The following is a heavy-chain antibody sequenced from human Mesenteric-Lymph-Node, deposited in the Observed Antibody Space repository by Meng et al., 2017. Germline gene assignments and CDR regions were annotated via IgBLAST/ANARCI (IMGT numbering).Heavy chain of an antibody. CDR2: IIPIFGTA. V-gene: IGHV1-69*01. J-gene: IGHJ4*02. D-gene: IGHD1-26*01. Sequence: QVEVAQAGDEVQKAGFSGKVSCKASGGTVRSYDISWVSQAPGQGLEWMGGIIPIFGTANYAQKFQGRVTITADESTSTAYMELSSLRSEDTAVYYWARSRGSQHSNYFDYWGQGTLVTVSS. CDR3: ARSRGSQHSNYFDY. CDR1: GGTVRSYD.